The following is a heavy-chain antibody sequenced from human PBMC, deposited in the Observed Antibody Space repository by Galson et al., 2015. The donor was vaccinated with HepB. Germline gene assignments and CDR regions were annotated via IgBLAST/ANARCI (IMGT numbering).Heavy chain of an antibody. D-gene: IGHD3-22*01. V-gene: IGHV3-7*03. J-gene: IGHJ5*02. CDR1: GFTFSSYW. CDR3: ARDLGYDSSGHYMRGWFDP. Sequence: SLRLSCAASGFTFSSYWMSWVRQAPGKGLEWVANIKQDGSEKYYVDSVKGRFTISRDNAKNSLYLQMNSLRAEDTAVYYCARDLGYDSSGHYMRGWFDPWGQGTLVTVSS. CDR2: IKQDGSEK.